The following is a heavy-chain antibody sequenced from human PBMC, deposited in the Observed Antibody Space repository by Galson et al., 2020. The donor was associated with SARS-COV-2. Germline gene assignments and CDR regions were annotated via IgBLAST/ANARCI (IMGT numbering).Heavy chain of an antibody. J-gene: IGHJ4*02. CDR2: ISSSSSTI. Sequence: GGSLRLSSAASGFTFSSYSMNWVRQAPGKGLEWVSYISSSSSTIYYADSVKGRFTISRDNAKNSLYLQMNGLGGDDTAVYYCARAFDYWGQGVLVTVSS. V-gene: IGHV3-48*04. CDR1: GFTFSSYS. CDR3: ARAFDY.